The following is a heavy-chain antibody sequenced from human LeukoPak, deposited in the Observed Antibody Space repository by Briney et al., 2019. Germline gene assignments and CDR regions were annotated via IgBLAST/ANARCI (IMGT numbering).Heavy chain of an antibody. J-gene: IGHJ4*02. V-gene: IGHV3-13*03. CDR2: IGIAGDT. D-gene: IGHD3-3*01. Sequence: GGSLRLSCAACGFTFSSYDMHWVRQAPGKGLEWVSGIGIAGDTYYPGSVKDQFTISREDAKNSLYLQMNSLRAEDMALYYCAKDTDYDFWSGTFDYWGQGTLVTVSS. CDR1: GFTFSSYD. CDR3: AKDTDYDFWSGTFDY.